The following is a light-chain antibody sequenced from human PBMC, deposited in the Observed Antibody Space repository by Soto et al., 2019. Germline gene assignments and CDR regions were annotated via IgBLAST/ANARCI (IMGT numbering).Light chain of an antibody. CDR2: EVS. J-gene: IGLJ1*01. CDR3: TSYAGINNLGV. CDR1: SSDVDAYNY. V-gene: IGLV2-8*01. Sequence: QLVLTQPPSASGSPGQSVTISCTGTSSDVDAYNYVSWYQQHPGKAPKVMIYEVSKRPSGVPDRFSGSKSGNTASLTVSGLQAEDEADYYCTSYAGINNLGVFGTGTKVTVL.